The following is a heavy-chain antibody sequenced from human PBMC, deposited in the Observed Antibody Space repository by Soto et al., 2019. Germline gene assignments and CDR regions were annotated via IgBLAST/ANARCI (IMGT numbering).Heavy chain of an antibody. CDR3: ARVDCSGGSCYSSPRFYFDY. Sequence: PGGSLRLSSTASGFTFRSYEMNWVRQAPGKGLEWVSYISSSGSTIYYADSVKGRFTISRDNAKNSLYLQMNSLRAEDTAVYYCARVDCSGGSCYSSPRFYFDYWGQGTPVTVSS. V-gene: IGHV3-48*03. CDR2: ISSSGSTI. CDR1: GFTFRSYE. J-gene: IGHJ4*02. D-gene: IGHD2-15*01.